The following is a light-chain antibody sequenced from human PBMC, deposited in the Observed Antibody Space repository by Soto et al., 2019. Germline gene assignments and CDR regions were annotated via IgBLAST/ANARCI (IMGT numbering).Light chain of an antibody. J-gene: IGLJ1*01. CDR2: EGS. Sequence: QSALTQPASVSGSPGQSITISCTGTSSDVGSYNLVSWYQQYPGKAPKLIIYEGSRRPSGVSNRFSGSKSGNTASLTISGLQADDEADYCCCSYRSSSTLYVFGTGTKLTVL. CDR1: SSDVGSYNL. CDR3: CSYRSSSTLYV. V-gene: IGLV2-14*02.